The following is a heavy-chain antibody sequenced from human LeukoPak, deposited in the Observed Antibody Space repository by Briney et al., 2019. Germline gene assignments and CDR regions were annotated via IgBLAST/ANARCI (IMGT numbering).Heavy chain of an antibody. CDR1: GGSISSYY. CDR3: ARQSIDHFDY. CDR2: IYYSGST. V-gene: IGHV4-59*08. J-gene: IGHJ4*02. D-gene: IGHD2-21*01. Sequence: SETLSLTCTVSGGSISSYYWSWIRQPPGKGLEWIGYIYYSGSTNYNPSLKSRVTVSVDTSKNQFSLKLSSVTAADTAVYYCARQSIDHFDYWGQGTLVTVSS.